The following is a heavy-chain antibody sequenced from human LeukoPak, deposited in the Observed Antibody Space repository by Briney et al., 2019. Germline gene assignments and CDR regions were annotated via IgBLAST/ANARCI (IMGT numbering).Heavy chain of an antibody. J-gene: IGHJ5*02. Sequence: SETLSLTCTVSGGSVSSGLNKWSWIRQPPGKGLEWIGDTLYSGSATYNPSLRSRVTISVDTSTNQFSLTLGSVTAADTAVYYCATETECSGGTCYSYGWFDPWGQGTQVILSS. CDR3: ATETECSGGTCYSYGWFDP. CDR2: TLYSGSA. D-gene: IGHD2-15*01. V-gene: IGHV4-61*01. CDR1: GGSVSSGLNK.